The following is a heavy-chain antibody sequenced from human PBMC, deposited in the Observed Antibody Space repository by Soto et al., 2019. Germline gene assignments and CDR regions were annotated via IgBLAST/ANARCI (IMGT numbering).Heavy chain of an antibody. J-gene: IGHJ4*02. D-gene: IGHD4-4*01. CDR3: ARRYGYSFDY. Sequence: ASVKVSCKASGYIFTSYYIHWVRQAPGQGLEWMGWINPFDGSRMFAQSFQGRVTMTRDTSTSTVYMEVSSLRSEGTAVYYCARRYGYSFDYWGQGTLVTVSS. CDR1: GYIFTSYY. CDR2: INPFDGSR. V-gene: IGHV1-46*01.